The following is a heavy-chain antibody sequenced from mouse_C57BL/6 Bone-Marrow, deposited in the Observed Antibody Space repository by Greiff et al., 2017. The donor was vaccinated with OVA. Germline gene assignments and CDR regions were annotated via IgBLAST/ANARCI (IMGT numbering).Heavy chain of an antibody. CDR1: GFTFSDYY. D-gene: IGHD2-4*01. Sequence: EVHLVESGGGLVQPGGSLKLSCAASGFTFSDYYMYWVRQTPEKRLEWVAYISNGGGSTYYPDTVKGRFTISRDNAKNTLYLQMSRLKSEDTAMYYCARQDYDYPYYYAMDYWGQGTSVTVSS. V-gene: IGHV5-12*01. CDR2: ISNGGGST. CDR3: ARQDYDYPYYYAMDY. J-gene: IGHJ4*01.